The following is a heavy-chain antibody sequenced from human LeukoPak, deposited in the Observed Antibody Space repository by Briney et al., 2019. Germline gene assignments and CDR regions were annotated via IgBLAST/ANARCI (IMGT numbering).Heavy chain of an antibody. D-gene: IGHD1-26*01. V-gene: IGHV4-39*01. CDR1: GGSISSSSYY. CDR3: ARHDLSMEEWELLGPLHYFDY. J-gene: IGHJ4*02. CDR2: IYYSGST. Sequence: SETLSLTCTVSGGSISSSSYYWGWIRQPPGKGLEWIGSIYYSGSTYYNPSLKSRVTISVDTSKNQFSLKLSSVTAADTAVYYCARHDLSMEEWELLGPLHYFDYWGQGTLVTVSS.